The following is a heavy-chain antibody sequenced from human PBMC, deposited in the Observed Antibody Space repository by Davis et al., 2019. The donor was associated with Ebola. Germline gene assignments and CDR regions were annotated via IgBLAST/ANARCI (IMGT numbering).Heavy chain of an antibody. CDR3: ARGSAVAGTNY. D-gene: IGHD6-19*01. Sequence: MPSETLSLTCAVYGGSFSGYYWSWIRQPPGKGLEWIGEINHSGSTNYNPSLKSRVTISVDTSKNQFSLKLSSVTAADTAVYYCARGSAVAGTNYWGQGTLVTVSS. CDR1: GGSFSGYY. CDR2: INHSGST. J-gene: IGHJ4*02. V-gene: IGHV4-34*01.